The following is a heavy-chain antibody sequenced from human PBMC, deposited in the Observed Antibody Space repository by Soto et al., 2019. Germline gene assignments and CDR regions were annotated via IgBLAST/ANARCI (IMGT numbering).Heavy chain of an antibody. Sequence: SETLSLTCAVSGGSISSSNWWSWVRQPPGKGLEWIGEIYHSGSTNYNPSLKSRVTISVDKSKNQFSLKLSSVTAADTALYYCTRPLNSKYNWNDFDPSGYWGQGTLVTVSS. D-gene: IGHD1-20*01. J-gene: IGHJ4*02. CDR2: IYHSGST. CDR1: GGSISSSNW. V-gene: IGHV4-4*02. CDR3: TRPLNSKYNWNDFDPSGY.